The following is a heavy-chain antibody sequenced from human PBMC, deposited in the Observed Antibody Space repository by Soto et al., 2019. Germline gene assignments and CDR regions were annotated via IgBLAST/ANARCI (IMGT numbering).Heavy chain of an antibody. Sequence: GESLKISCAASGFTFSSYGMHWVRQAPGKGLEWVAVISYDGSNKYYADSVKGRFTISRDNSKNTLYLQMNSLRAEDTAVYYCARDEGYDFWSGTYYYYGMDVWGQGTTVTVSS. D-gene: IGHD3-3*01. V-gene: IGHV3-30*03. CDR3: ARDEGYDFWSGTYYYYGMDV. CDR1: GFTFSSYG. J-gene: IGHJ6*02. CDR2: ISYDGSNK.